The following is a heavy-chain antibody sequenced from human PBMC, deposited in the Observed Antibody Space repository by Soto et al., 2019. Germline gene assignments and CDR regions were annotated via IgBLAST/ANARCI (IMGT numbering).Heavy chain of an antibody. V-gene: IGHV3-23*01. D-gene: IGHD4-17*01. CDR3: AKDLVSLNYGDYDPIGFDY. Sequence: EVQLLESGGGLVQPGGSLRLSCAASGFTFSSYAMSWVRQAPGKGLEWVSAISGSGGSTYYADSVKGRFTISRDNYKNTLYLQMSSLRAEDTAVYYCAKDLVSLNYGDYDPIGFDYWGQGTLVTVSS. CDR1: GFTFSSYA. J-gene: IGHJ4*02. CDR2: ISGSGGST.